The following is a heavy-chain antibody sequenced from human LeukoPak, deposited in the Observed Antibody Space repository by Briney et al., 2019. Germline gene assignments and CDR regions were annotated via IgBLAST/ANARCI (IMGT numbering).Heavy chain of an antibody. CDR3: ARDQGGSYSY. CDR2: ISSLSGTR. V-gene: IGHV3-48*01. J-gene: IGHJ4*02. CDR1: GFTFSSYS. Sequence: GGSLRLSCAASGFTFSSYSMNWVRQAPGKGLEWVSFISSLSGTREYADSVKGRFTISRDNAKNSLYLQMNSLRVEDTAVYCCARDQGGSYSYWGQGTLVTVSS. D-gene: IGHD1-26*01.